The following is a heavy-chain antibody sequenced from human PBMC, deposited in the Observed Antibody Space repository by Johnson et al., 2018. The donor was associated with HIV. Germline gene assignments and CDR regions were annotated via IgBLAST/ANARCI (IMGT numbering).Heavy chain of an antibody. Sequence: VQLVESGGGLVQPGGSLRLSCAASGFTFSSYAMSWVRQAPGKGLEWVSAISGSGGSTYYADSVKGRFTISRDNSKNTLYLQMNSLRAEDTAVYYCARGVVVVPAASSHAFDIWGQGTMVTVSS. D-gene: IGHD2-2*01. CDR1: GFTFSSYA. V-gene: IGHV3-23*04. CDR2: ISGSGGST. J-gene: IGHJ3*02. CDR3: ARGVVVVPAASSHAFDI.